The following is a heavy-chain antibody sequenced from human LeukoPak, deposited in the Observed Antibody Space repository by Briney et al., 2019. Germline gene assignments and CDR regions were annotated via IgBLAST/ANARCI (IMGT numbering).Heavy chain of an antibody. J-gene: IGHJ4*02. D-gene: IGHD6-19*01. CDR3: AKDPYASGWYYFHY. CDR2: ITGSGGST. CDR1: GFTFSSYA. Sequence: QPGGSLRLSCAASGFTFSSYAMGWVRQAPGKGLEWVSGITGSGGSTYYADSVMGRFTISRDNSKNTLYLQMNSLRAEDTAVYYCAKDPYASGWYYFHYWGQGTLVTVSS. V-gene: IGHV3-23*01.